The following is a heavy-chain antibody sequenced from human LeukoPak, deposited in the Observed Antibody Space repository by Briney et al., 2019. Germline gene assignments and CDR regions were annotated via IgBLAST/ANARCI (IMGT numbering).Heavy chain of an antibody. CDR1: GFTFDEYA. D-gene: IGHD2-21*02. V-gene: IGHV3-9*01. CDR3: ARENSFHIVVVTAIHGAFDI. Sequence: GGSLRLSCAASGFTFDEYAMHWVRQAPGKGLEWVSGISWNSGSKGYADSVKGRFTISRDNSKNTLYLQMNSLRAEDTAVYYCARENSFHIVVVTAIHGAFDIWGQGTMVSVSS. J-gene: IGHJ3*02. CDR2: ISWNSGSK.